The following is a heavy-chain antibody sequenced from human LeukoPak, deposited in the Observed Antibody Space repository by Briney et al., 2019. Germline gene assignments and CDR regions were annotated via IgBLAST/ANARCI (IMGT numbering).Heavy chain of an antibody. D-gene: IGHD6-6*01. CDR1: GGSISSYY. CDR2: IYYSGST. V-gene: IGHV4-59*01. Sequence: SETLSLTCTVSGGSISSYYWSWIRQPPGKGLEWIGYIYYSGSTNYNPSLKSRVTISVDTSKNQFSLKLSSVTAADTAVYYCAGDGSSKFSFDYWGQGTLVTVSS. CDR3: AGDGSSKFSFDY. J-gene: IGHJ4*02.